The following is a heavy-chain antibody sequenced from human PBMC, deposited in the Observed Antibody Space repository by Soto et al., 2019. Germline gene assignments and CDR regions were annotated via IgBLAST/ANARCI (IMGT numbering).Heavy chain of an antibody. CDR1: GGSISSSSYY. J-gene: IGHJ4*02. V-gene: IGHV4-39*01. CDR2: IYYSVST. Sequence: QLQLQESGPGLVKPSETLSLTCTVSGGSISSSSYYWGWIRQPPGKGLEWTGSIYYSVSTYYNPSLKSRVTISVYTSKKQFSLKLSSVTDSDTAVYYCARHAATAMVIWGQGTLVTVSS. D-gene: IGHD5-18*01. CDR3: ARHAATAMVI.